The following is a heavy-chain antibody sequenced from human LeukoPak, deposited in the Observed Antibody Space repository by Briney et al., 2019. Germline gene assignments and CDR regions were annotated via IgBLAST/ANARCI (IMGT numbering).Heavy chain of an antibody. Sequence: PSETLSLTCAVYGGSFSGYYWSWIHQPPGKGLEWIGEINHSGSTNYNPSLKSRVTIPVDTSKNQFSLKLSSVTAADTAVYYCARHRSSPSSGWYHYYYYYMDVWGKGTTVTISS. V-gene: IGHV4-34*01. CDR1: GGSFSGYY. CDR2: INHSGST. D-gene: IGHD6-19*01. J-gene: IGHJ6*03. CDR3: ARHRSSPSSGWYHYYYYYMDV.